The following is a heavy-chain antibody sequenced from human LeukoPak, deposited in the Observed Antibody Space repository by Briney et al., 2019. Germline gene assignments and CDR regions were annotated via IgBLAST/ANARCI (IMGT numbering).Heavy chain of an antibody. V-gene: IGHV1-2*02. D-gene: IGHD6-19*01. CDR1: GYTFTSYG. J-gene: IGHJ4*02. Sequence: ASVKVSCKASGYTFTSYGISWVRQAPGQGLEWMGWINPNSGGTNYAQKFQGRVTMTRDTSISTAYMELSRLRSDDTAVYYCARDYPSSGSDYWGQGTLVTVSS. CDR2: INPNSGGT. CDR3: ARDYPSSGSDY.